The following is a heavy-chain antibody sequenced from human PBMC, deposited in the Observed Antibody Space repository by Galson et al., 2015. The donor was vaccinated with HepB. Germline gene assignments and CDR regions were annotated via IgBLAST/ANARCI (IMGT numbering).Heavy chain of an antibody. CDR3: ARELLGWFDP. D-gene: IGHD3-10*01. J-gene: IGHJ5*02. Sequence: SLRLSCAASGFTFSGYAMSWVRQAPGKGLEWVSALSGSGASTYYADSVKGRFTISRDNSKNTLYLQMNSLRAEDTAVYYCARELLGWFDPWGQGTLVTVSS. CDR2: LSGSGAST. V-gene: IGHV3-23*01. CDR1: GFTFSGYA.